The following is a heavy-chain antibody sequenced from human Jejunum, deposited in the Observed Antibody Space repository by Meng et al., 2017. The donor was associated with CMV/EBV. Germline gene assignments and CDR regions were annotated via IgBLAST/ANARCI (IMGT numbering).Heavy chain of an antibody. Sequence: QVQLQDSGPGLVKPSQTLSPTCSVSGGSIGSGDYYWSWSRQPPGKGLEWIGYIHDTGSTYYNPSLKSRVDISLGTSRNHFSLTLSSVTAEDTAVYFCARGSIFASFDSWGQGTLVTVSS. V-gene: IGHV4-30-4*08. CDR3: ARGSIFASFDS. CDR1: GGSIGSGDYY. D-gene: IGHD3-3*01. J-gene: IGHJ4*02. CDR2: IHDTGST.